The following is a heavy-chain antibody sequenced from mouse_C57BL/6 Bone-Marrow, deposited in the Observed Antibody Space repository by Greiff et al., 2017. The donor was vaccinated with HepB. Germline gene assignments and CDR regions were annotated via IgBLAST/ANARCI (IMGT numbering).Heavy chain of an antibody. CDR1: GYSITSGYY. CDR2: ISYDGSN. V-gene: IGHV3-6*01. Sequence: EVKLMESGPGLVKPSQSLSLTCSVTGYSITSGYYWNWIRQFPGNKLEWMGYISYDGSNNYNPSLKNRISITRDTSKNQFFLKLNSVTTEDTATYYCARDDGYYPTFDYWGQGTTLTVSS. D-gene: IGHD2-3*01. CDR3: ARDDGYYPTFDY. J-gene: IGHJ2*01.